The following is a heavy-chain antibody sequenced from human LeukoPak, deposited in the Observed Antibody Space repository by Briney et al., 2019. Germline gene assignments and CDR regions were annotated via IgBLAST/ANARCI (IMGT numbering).Heavy chain of an antibody. D-gene: IGHD3-3*01. J-gene: IGHJ6*03. CDR3: ARDRHYHRGIFFYYYYMDV. CDR1: GYTFTGYY. V-gene: IGHV1-2*02. CDR2: INPNSGGT. Sequence: ASVQVSCKASGYTFTGYYMHWVRQAPGQGLEWMGWINPNSGGTNYAQKFQGRVTMTRDTSISTAYMELSRLRSDDTAVYYCARDRHYHRGIFFYYYYMDVWGKGTTVTVSS.